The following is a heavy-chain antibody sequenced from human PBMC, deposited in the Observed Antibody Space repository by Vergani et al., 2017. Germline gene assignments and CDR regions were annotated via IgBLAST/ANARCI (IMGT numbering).Heavy chain of an antibody. V-gene: IGHV4-4*08. CDR3: ARTESFILRYFHWAL. J-gene: IGHJ4*02. CDR1: GGSMNYYY. CDR2: IYHSGGA. D-gene: IGHD3-9*01. Sequence: QVQLQESGPRLVRPSGTLSLSCTVSGGSMNYYYWGWIRQPPGKGLEWIGNIYHSGGAYYNPSLKGRVTISVDTSKNQFSLEVTSVTAADTAIYFCARTESFILRYFHWALWGQGTLVTVSS.